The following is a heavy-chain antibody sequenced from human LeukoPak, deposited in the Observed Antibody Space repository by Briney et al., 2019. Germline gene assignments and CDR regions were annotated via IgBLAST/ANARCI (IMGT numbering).Heavy chain of an antibody. CDR1: GFTFNNYA. J-gene: IGHJ4*02. D-gene: IGHD2-2*03. CDR3: AKGGYCSTSSRRKRFYY. V-gene: IGHV3-23*01. CDR2: ISGGGRNT. Sequence: GGSLRLSSTASGFTFNNYAMSWVRQAPGKGLEWVSTISGGGRNTYYADSVKGRFTISRDNSKNTLYLQLNSPRAEDTAVYYCAKGGYCSTSSRRKRFYYWGQGTLVTVSS.